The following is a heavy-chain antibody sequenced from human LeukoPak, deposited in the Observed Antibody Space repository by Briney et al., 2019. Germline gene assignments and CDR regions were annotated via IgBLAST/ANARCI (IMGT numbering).Heavy chain of an antibody. CDR3: TRASAGYSSSSYSDY. Sequence: GGSLRLSCTASGFTFGDYAMSWVRQAPGKGLEWVGFIRSKAYGGTTEYAASVKGRFTISRDDSKSIAYLQMNSLKTEDTAVYYCTRASAGYSSSSYSDYWGQGTLVTVSS. V-gene: IGHV3-49*04. CDR1: GFTFGDYA. J-gene: IGHJ4*02. D-gene: IGHD6-13*01. CDR2: IRSKAYGGTT.